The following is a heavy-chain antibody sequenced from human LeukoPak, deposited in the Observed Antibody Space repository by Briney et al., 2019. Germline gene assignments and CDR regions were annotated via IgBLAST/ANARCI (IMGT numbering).Heavy chain of an antibody. CDR2: IIPILGIA. Sequence: ASVKVSCKASGGTFSSSAISWVRQAPGQGLEWMGRIIPILGIANSAQKFQGRVTMTRDTSISTAYMELSRLRSDDTAVYYCARGEGRYYYDSSGYMYYFDYWGQGTLVTVSS. CDR1: GGTFSSSA. J-gene: IGHJ4*02. D-gene: IGHD3-22*01. CDR3: ARGEGRYYYDSSGYMYYFDY. V-gene: IGHV1-69*04.